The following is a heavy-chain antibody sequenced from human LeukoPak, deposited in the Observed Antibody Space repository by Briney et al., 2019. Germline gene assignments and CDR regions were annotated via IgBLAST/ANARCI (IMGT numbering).Heavy chain of an antibody. Sequence: PGGSLRPSCAVSGFTFSSYAMSWVRQAPGKGLEWVSAISGSGGSTYYADSVKGRFTISRDNSKNTLYLQMNSLRAEDTAVYYCAKLYSSSWYTAFDIWGQGTMVTVSS. J-gene: IGHJ3*02. CDR3: AKLYSSSWYTAFDI. V-gene: IGHV3-23*01. CDR1: GFTFSSYA. CDR2: ISGSGGST. D-gene: IGHD6-13*01.